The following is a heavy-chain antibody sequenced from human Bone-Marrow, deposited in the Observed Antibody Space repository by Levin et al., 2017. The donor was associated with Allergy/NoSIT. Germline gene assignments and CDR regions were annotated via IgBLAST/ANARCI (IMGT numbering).Heavy chain of an antibody. CDR3: ARGQYDGMYYFDY. CDR1: AGSISSGYNY. Sequence: SQTLSLTCTVSAGSISSGYNYWSWIRQSPGKGLEWIGYMYSSGSTSYHPSLQSRVSITVDTSKDQFSLKLDSVTAADTAVYYCARGQYDGMYYFDYWGQGTLVTVSS. CDR2: MYSSGST. D-gene: IGHD4-11*01. J-gene: IGHJ4*02. V-gene: IGHV4-30-4*01.